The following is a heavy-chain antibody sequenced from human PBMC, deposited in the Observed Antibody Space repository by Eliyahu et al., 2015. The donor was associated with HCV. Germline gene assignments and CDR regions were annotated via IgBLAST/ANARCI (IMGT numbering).Heavy chain of an antibody. CDR2: ISXGGGAK. D-gene: IGHD3-22*01. CDR3: AKESHSSGYGSFFDY. J-gene: IGHJ4*02. CDR1: GFTFRTXG. V-gene: IGHV3-30*18. Sequence: QVQLVESGGGVVQPGRSLRLSCAASGFTFRTXGXHWVRPAXGRGLGWVAVISXGGGAKFYADSVKTRFTISRDNSKNTLYLQMDSLTAEDTAVYYCAKESHSSGYGSFFDYWGRGTLVTVSS.